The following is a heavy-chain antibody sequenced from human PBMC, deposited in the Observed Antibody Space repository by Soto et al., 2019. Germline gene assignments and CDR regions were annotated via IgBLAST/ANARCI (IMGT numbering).Heavy chain of an antibody. CDR2: ISWDGGST. CDR1: GFTFDDYT. J-gene: IGHJ3*02. V-gene: IGHV3-43*01. D-gene: IGHD3-10*01. Sequence: PGGSLRLSCAASGFTFDDYTMHWVRQAPGKGLEWVSLISWDGGSTYYADSVKGRFTISRDNSKNSLYLQMNSLRTEDTALYNCAKDINRIYRSGSGDAFDIWGQGTMVTVSS. CDR3: AKDINRIYRSGSGDAFDI.